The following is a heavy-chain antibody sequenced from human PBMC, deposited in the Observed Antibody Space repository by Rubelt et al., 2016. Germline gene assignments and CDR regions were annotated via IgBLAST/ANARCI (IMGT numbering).Heavy chain of an antibody. J-gene: IGHJ4*02. CDR2: ISSSSSYI. D-gene: IGHD2-2*01. V-gene: IGHV3-21*01. CDR3: ASHRCSSTSCYYYFDY. Sequence: GWVSSISSSSSYIYYADSVKGRFTISRDNAKNSLYLQMNSLRAEDTAVYYCASHRCSSTSCYYYFDYWGQGTLVTVSS.